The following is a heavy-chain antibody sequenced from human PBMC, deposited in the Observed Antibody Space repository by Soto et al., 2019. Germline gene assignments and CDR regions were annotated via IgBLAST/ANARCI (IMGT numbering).Heavy chain of an antibody. J-gene: IGHJ4*02. CDR1: GFTFNIYA. CDR2: ISGSGGGT. Sequence: GGSLRLSCAASGFTFNIYAMSWVRQAPGKGLEWVSAISGSGGGTYYADSVKGRFTISRDNSNNTLYLQMNSLRAEDTAVYYCAKDQGSSWYEIDYWGQGTLVTVSS. V-gene: IGHV3-23*01. CDR3: AKDQGSSWYEIDY. D-gene: IGHD6-13*01.